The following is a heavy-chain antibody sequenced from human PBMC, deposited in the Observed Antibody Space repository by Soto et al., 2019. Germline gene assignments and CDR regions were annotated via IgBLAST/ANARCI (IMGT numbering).Heavy chain of an antibody. J-gene: IGHJ4*02. CDR2: IYYSGST. CDR1: GGSISSYY. CDR3: ARVRYYYDSSGYYWTVFDY. D-gene: IGHD3-22*01. Sequence: SETLSLTCTVSGGSISSYYCIFSRHPPFKGLEWIGYIYYSGSTNYNPSLKSRVTISVDTSKNQFSLKLSSVTAADTAVYYCARVRYYYDSSGYYWTVFDYWGQGTLVTVSS. V-gene: IGHV4-59*01.